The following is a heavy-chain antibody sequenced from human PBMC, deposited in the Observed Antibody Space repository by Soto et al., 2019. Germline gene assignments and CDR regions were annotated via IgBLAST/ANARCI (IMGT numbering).Heavy chain of an antibody. D-gene: IGHD3-10*01. V-gene: IGHV3-23*01. Sequence: GGSLRLSCAASGFTFNNYAMTWVRQAPGKGLEWVSAISSGGGSTYYADSVKGRFTISRDNSKNTLYLEMNSLKAEDTALYYCAKDWTGTKKGRFDSWGQGTLVTVSS. CDR2: ISSGGGST. CDR3: AKDWTGTKKGRFDS. J-gene: IGHJ4*02. CDR1: GFTFNNYA.